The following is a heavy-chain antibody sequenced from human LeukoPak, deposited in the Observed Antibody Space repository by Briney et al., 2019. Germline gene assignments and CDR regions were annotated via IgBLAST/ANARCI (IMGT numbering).Heavy chain of an antibody. CDR2: IYSDNT. CDR1: GFTFSGYG. D-gene: IGHD4/OR15-4a*01. J-gene: IGHJ4*02. CDR3: ARRAGAYSHPYDY. Sequence: SGGSLRLSCAASGFTFSGYGMSWVRQAPGKGLEWVSFIYSDNTHYSDSVKGRFTISRDNSKNTLYLQMNSLRAEDTAVYYCARRAGAYSHPYDYWGQGTLVTVSS. V-gene: IGHV3-53*01.